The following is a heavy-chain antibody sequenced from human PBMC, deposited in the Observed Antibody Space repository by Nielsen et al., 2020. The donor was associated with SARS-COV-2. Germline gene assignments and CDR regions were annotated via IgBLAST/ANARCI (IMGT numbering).Heavy chain of an antibody. V-gene: IGHV3-9*01. Sequence: SLKISCAASGFTFDDYAIHWVRQAPGKGLEWVSGISWNSGRLGYADSVKGRFTISRDNAKNSLYLQMNSLRAGDTAVYYCARGGWYFGLWGRGTLVTVSS. CDR1: GFTFDDYA. J-gene: IGHJ2*01. CDR2: ISWNSGRL. CDR3: ARGGWYFGL.